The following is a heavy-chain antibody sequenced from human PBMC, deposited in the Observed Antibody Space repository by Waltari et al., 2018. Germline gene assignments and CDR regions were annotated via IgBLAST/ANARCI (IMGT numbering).Heavy chain of an antibody. J-gene: IGHJ5*02. CDR1: GFTFSSYW. V-gene: IGHV3-7*01. CDR3: ARNPALRGWFDP. CDR2: IKQDGSEK. Sequence: EVQLVESGGGLVQPGGSLRLSCAASGFTFSSYWMSWVRQAPGKGLGGGANIKQDGSEKYYVDSVKGRFAISRDNAKNSLYLQMNSRRAEDTAVYYCARNPALRGWFDPWGQGTLVTVSS.